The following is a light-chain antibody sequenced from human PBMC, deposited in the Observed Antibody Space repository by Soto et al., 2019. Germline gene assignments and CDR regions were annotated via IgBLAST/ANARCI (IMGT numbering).Light chain of an antibody. CDR1: QSVSSY. Sequence: VLTQSPATLSFSSGERATLSCRASQSVSSYLAWYQQKPGQAPRLLIYDASNRATGIPARFSGSGSGTDFTLTISSLEPEDFAVYYCQQRSNWPPITFGQGTRLAI. J-gene: IGKJ5*01. CDR3: QQRSNWPPIT. V-gene: IGKV3-11*01. CDR2: DAS.